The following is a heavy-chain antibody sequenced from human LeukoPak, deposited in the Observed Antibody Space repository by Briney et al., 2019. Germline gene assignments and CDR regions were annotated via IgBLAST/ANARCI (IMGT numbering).Heavy chain of an antibody. CDR2: ISADSSYI. V-gene: IGHV3-21*04. Sequence: GGSLRLSCAASRFSFSAYSMSWVRQAPGKGLEWVSSISADSSYIYYADSVKGRFTISRDNAKNSLYLQMNSLRAEDTAVYYCAKVATIFGVVIYWGQGTLVTASS. CDR3: AKVATIFGVVIY. J-gene: IGHJ4*02. CDR1: RFSFSAYS. D-gene: IGHD3-3*01.